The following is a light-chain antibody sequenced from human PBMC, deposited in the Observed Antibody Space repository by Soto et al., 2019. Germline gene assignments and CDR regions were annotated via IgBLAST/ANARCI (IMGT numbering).Light chain of an antibody. CDR3: MQSTQLPPT. J-gene: IGKJ5*01. CDR2: EVS. Sequence: VMTQTPLSLTVSAGHPASISFKSSQILLHITGETFLFWYLQKPGQSPQLLIYEVSTRVSGVPDRFSGSGSGTDFTLEISRVETDDVGIYYCMQSTQLPPTFGQGRRLEIK. CDR1: QILLHITGETF. V-gene: IGKV2D-29*02.